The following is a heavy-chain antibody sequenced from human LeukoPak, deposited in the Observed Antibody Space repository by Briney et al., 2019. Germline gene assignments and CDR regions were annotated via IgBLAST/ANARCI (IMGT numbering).Heavy chain of an antibody. D-gene: IGHD2-15*01. Sequence: ASVKVSCKASGYTFTSYGISWVRQAPGQGLEWMGWISAYNGNTDYAQKLQGRVTMNTDTSTSTAYMELRSLRSDDTAVYYCARGARDIVVVVAATSEFDYWGQGTLVTVSS. CDR3: ARGARDIVVVVAATSEFDY. V-gene: IGHV1-18*01. CDR2: ISAYNGNT. CDR1: GYTFTSYG. J-gene: IGHJ4*02.